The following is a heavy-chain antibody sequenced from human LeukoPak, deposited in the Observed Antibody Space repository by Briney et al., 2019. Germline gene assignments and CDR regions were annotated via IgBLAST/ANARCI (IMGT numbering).Heavy chain of an antibody. J-gene: IGHJ4*02. V-gene: IGHV4-34*01. Sequence: SETLSLTCAVYGGSFSGYYWGWIRQPPGKGLEWIGEINHSGSTNYNPSLKSRVTISVDTSKNQFSLKLSSVTAADTAVYYCARDLKLWLDYWGQGTLVTVSS. CDR3: ARDLKLWLDY. CDR2: INHSGST. D-gene: IGHD5-18*01. CDR1: GGSFSGYY.